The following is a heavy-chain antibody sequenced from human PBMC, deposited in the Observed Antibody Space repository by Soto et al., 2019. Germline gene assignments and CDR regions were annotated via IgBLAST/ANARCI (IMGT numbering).Heavy chain of an antibody. CDR2: VIPIFSTT. V-gene: IGHV1-69*01. D-gene: IGHD3-3*01. CDR1: GGAFNSYV. Sequence: QVQLVQSGAEVKNPGSSVKVSCTTSGGAFNSYVISWVRQAPGQRPEWMGGVIPIFSTTNYAQKFKDRVTITADGSTTTAYMELSRLTSEDTAIYFCAAKRGTDTGVEAGWFDPWGQGTLVTVSS. CDR3: AAKRGTDTGVEAGWFDP. J-gene: IGHJ5*02.